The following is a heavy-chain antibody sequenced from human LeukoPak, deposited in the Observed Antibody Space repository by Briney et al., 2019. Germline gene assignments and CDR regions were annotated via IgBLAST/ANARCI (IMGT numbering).Heavy chain of an antibody. J-gene: IGHJ4*02. CDR3: ARDRYDDSGYYEY. Sequence: GGSLRPSCATSGPTVRSNYMTWVRQAPGKGLEWVSFIYTDDRTYYADSVKGRFTISRDNSKNTLYLHMNGLRAEDTALYYCARDRYDDSGYYEYWGQGTLVTVSS. D-gene: IGHD3-22*01. CDR1: GPTVRSNY. V-gene: IGHV3-53*01. CDR2: IYTDDRT.